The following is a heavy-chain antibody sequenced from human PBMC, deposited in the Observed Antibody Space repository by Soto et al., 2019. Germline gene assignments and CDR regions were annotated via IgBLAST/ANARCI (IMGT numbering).Heavy chain of an antibody. J-gene: IGHJ5*02. Sequence: SETLSLTCTVSGGSISSSSYYWGWIRQPPGKGLEWIGSIYYSGSTYYNPPLESRVTISVDTSKNQFSLKLSSVTAADTAVYYCARGNVVVPAAIPWFDPWGQGTLVTVSS. CDR3: ARGNVVVPAAIPWFDP. V-gene: IGHV4-39*01. CDR1: GGSISSSSYY. D-gene: IGHD2-2*01. CDR2: IYYSGST.